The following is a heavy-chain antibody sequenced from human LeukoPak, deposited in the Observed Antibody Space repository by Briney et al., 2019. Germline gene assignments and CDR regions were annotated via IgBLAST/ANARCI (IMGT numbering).Heavy chain of an antibody. CDR1: GGSISGSNYY. CDR3: ARLRYGGLEY. D-gene: IGHD4-23*01. CDR2: IYYSRNS. J-gene: IGHJ4*02. V-gene: IGHV4-39*01. Sequence: PSETLSLTCTASGGSISGSNYYWAWLRQPPGKGLEWIGSIYYSRNSYYNPSLTSRVTISIDTSKNQFSLKVTSVTAADTAVYFCARLRYGGLEYWGQGTLVTVSS.